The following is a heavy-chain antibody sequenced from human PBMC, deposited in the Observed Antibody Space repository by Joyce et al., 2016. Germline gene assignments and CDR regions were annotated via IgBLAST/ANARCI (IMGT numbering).Heavy chain of an antibody. J-gene: IGHJ4*02. CDR2: INPEDSDT. Sequence: EVQLVQSGGKVKKPGESLKISCKGVGYSFTSYWLGWVRQMPGKGLELMGIINPEDSDTRCSPSFQGQVTISVDRSIKTAHLRWGSLRASDTAIYYCARSAVRGTLSPFFDYWGQGSLVTVSS. CDR1: GYSFTSYW. CDR3: ARSAVRGTLSPFFDY. D-gene: IGHD3-16*01. V-gene: IGHV5-51*01.